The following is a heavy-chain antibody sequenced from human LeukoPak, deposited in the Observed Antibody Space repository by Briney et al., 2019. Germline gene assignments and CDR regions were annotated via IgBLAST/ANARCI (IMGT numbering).Heavy chain of an antibody. CDR1: GYTFTSYG. J-gene: IGHJ3*02. Sequence: ASVKVSCKASGYTFTSYGISWVRQAPGQGLEWMGWISAYNGNTNYAQKLQGRVTMTTDTSTSTAYMELRSLRSDDTAVYYCARVYYDSSGYYSRGGDAFDIWGQGTMVTVSS. CDR3: ARVYYDSSGYYSRGGDAFDI. CDR2: ISAYNGNT. V-gene: IGHV1-18*01. D-gene: IGHD3-22*01.